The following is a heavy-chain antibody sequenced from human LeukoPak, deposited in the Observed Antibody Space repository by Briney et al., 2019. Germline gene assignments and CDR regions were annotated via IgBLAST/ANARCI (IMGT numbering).Heavy chain of an antibody. CDR2: ISSSSSSI. Sequence: VGSLRLSCAASGFTFSSYSMNWVRQAPGKGREWVSYISSSSSSIYYADSVKGRFTISRDNAMNALYMQMNSLRAEDTAVYYCASADFWSRYYMDYGGQGTLVTVSS. J-gene: IGHJ4*01. V-gene: IGHV3-48*01. CDR3: ASADFWSRYYMDY. CDR1: GFTFSSYS. D-gene: IGHD3-3*01.